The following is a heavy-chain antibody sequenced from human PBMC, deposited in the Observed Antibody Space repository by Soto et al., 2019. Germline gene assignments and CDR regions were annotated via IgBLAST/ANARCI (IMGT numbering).Heavy chain of an antibody. CDR2: IGTSGDT. CDR1: GFTFSSYD. Sequence: LRLSCAASGFTFSSYDMHWVRQATGKGLEWVSGIGTSGDTYYPGSVKGRFTISRENARNSLYLQMNSLRAGDTAVYYCARVPPTGGGVDVWGQGTTVTVSS. CDR3: ARVPPTGGGVDV. D-gene: IGHD4-17*01. V-gene: IGHV3-13*01. J-gene: IGHJ6*02.